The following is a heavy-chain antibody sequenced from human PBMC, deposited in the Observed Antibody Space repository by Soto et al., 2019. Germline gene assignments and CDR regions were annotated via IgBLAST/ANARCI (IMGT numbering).Heavy chain of an antibody. D-gene: IGHD6-6*01. CDR2: IYYSGTT. Sequence: SETLSLTXSVSGHSISNTNWWGWIRQPPGKGLEWIGDIYYSGTTYYNPPLKSRVTMSVDTSKNQFSLKLSSVTAVDTAVYYCARWESSSWLWSIDYWGQGNLGTVSS. J-gene: IGHJ4*02. CDR1: GHSISNTNW. CDR3: ARWESSSWLWSIDY. V-gene: IGHV4-28*01.